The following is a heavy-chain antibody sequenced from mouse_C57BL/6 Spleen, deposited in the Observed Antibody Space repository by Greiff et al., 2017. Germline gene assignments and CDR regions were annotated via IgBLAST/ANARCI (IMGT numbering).Heavy chain of an antibody. D-gene: IGHD3-1*01. Sequence: QVQLQQPGAELVRPGSSVKLSCKASGYTFTSYWMHWVKQRPIQGLEWIGNIDPSDSETHYNQKFKDKATLTVDKSSSTAYMQLSSLTSEDSAAFYCARTSVGDYWGQGTTLTVSS. CDR3: ARTSVGDY. CDR1: GYTFTSYW. V-gene: IGHV1-52*01. CDR2: IDPSDSET. J-gene: IGHJ2*01.